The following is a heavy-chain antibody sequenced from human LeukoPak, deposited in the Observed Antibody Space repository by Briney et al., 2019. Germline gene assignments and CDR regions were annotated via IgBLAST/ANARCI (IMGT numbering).Heavy chain of an antibody. CDR2: ISSASNTI. CDR1: GFTFSSYS. J-gene: IGHJ5*02. CDR3: ARDGWFGDYNWFDP. Sequence: GGSLRLSCAASGFTFSSYSMNWVRQAPGKGLEWVSYISSASNTIYYADSVKGRFTVSRDNAKNSLYLQMNSLRAEDTAMYYCARDGWFGDYNWFDPWGQGTLVTVSS. D-gene: IGHD3-10*01. V-gene: IGHV3-48*01.